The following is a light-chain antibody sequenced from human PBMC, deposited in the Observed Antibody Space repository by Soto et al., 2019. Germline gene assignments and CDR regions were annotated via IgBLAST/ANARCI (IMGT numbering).Light chain of an antibody. CDR2: AAS. Sequence: DLQMTQSPSSLSASVGDRATIXXRASQDIGNNLGWYQQKPGNAPRGXIYAASSLQRGGPSRFSGSGSGTEFTLTISSLQPEDFATYYCLQHYTDIWTFGQGTKVEIK. V-gene: IGKV1-17*01. J-gene: IGKJ1*01. CDR1: QDIGNN. CDR3: LQHYTDIWT.